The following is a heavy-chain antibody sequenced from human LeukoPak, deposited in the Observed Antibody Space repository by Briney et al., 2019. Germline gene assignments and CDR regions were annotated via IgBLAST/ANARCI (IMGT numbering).Heavy chain of an antibody. J-gene: IGHJ3*02. CDR2: IYYSGST. CDR1: GGSISCYY. D-gene: IGHD3-9*01. CDR3: ARRDWLGAFDI. V-gene: IGHV4-59*01. Sequence: SETLSLTCTVAGGSISCYYWSWIRQPPGKGLEWIGYIYYSGSTNSNPSLKSRVTISVDTSKNQFSLKLSSGTAADLAVYYWARRDWLGAFDIWGQGTMVTVSS.